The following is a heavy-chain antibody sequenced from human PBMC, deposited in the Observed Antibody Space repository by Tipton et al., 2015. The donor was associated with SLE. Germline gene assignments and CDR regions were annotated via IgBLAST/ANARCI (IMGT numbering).Heavy chain of an antibody. D-gene: IGHD1-26*01. V-gene: IGHV4-34*01. J-gene: IGHJ5*02. CDR2: INHSGST. CDR1: GGSFSGYY. Sequence: TLSLTCAVYGGSFSGYYWSWIRQPPGKGLEWIGEINHSGSTNYNPSLKSRVTISVDTSKNQFSLKLSSVTAADTAVYYCARCLPATSWFDPWGQGTLVTVSS. CDR3: ARCLPATSWFDP.